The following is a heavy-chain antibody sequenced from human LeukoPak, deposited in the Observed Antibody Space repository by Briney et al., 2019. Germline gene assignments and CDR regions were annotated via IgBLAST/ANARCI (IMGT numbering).Heavy chain of an antibody. V-gene: IGHV1-46*01. J-gene: IGHJ4*02. Sequence: ASVKVSCKASGYTFTGYYMHWVRQAPRQGLEWMGWINPSGGSTSYAQKFQGRVTMTRDMSTSTVYMELSSLRSEDTAVYYCARDSYYSSSSLGFDYWGQGTLVTVSS. D-gene: IGHD6-6*01. CDR1: GYTFTGYY. CDR2: INPSGGST. CDR3: ARDSYYSSSSLGFDY.